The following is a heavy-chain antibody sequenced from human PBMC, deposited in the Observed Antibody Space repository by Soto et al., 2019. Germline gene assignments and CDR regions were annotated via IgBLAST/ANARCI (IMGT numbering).Heavy chain of an antibody. Sequence: GGSLRLSCAASGFTFSNAWMSWVCQAPGKGLEWVGRIKSKTDGGTTDYAAPVKGRFTISRDDSKNTLYLQMNSLKTEDTAVYYCTKLGIPLGLDYWGQGTLVTVSS. CDR2: IKSKTDGGTT. CDR3: TKLGIPLGLDY. V-gene: IGHV3-15*01. CDR1: GFTFSNAW. D-gene: IGHD1-20*01. J-gene: IGHJ4*02.